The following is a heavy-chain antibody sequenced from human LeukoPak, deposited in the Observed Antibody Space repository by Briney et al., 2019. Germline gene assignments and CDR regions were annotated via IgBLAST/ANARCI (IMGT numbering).Heavy chain of an antibody. CDR1: GYTFTSYA. CDR3: ARVFLGAGTLDY. D-gene: IGHD6-13*01. V-gene: IGHV1-3*01. Sequence: EASVNVSCKASGYTFTSYAMHWVRQAPGRRLEWMAWINADNGNTEYSQKFQGRVTITRDTSASTAYMELSSLRLEDTAVYYCARVFLGAGTLDYWGQGTLVTVSS. CDR2: INADNGNT. J-gene: IGHJ4*02.